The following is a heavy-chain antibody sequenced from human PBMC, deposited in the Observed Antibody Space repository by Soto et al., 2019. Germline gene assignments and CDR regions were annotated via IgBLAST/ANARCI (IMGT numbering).Heavy chain of an antibody. V-gene: IGHV4-34*01. CDR1: VGSFSGYY. J-gene: IGHJ4*02. D-gene: IGHD3-22*01. CDR2: INHSGST. Sequence: PSETLSLTCAVYVGSFSGYYWSWIRQPPGKGLEWIGEINHSGSTNYNPSLKSRVTISVDTSKNQFSLKLSSVTAADTAVYYCARGSGRTYYYDSSGYSYFDYWGQGTLVTVSS. CDR3: ARGSGRTYYYDSSGYSYFDY.